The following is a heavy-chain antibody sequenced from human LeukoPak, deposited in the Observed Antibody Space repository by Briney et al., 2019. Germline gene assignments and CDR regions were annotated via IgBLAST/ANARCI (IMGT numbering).Heavy chain of an antibody. Sequence: GGSLRLSCAASGFTFSSYSMNWVRQAPGKGLEWVSYISSSSSTIYYADSVKGRFTISRDNAKNSLYLQMNSLRAKDTAVYYCARYDTPYYYYYMDVWGKGTTVTVSS. J-gene: IGHJ6*03. V-gene: IGHV3-48*04. CDR1: GFTFSSYS. D-gene: IGHD3-9*01. CDR2: ISSSSSTI. CDR3: ARYDTPYYYYYMDV.